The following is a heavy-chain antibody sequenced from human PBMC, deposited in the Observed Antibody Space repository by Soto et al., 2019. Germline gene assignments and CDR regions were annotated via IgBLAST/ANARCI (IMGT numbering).Heavy chain of an antibody. CDR3: AKASGNGYGDYFWYFDL. CDR2: ISYDGSNK. V-gene: IGHV3-30*18. D-gene: IGHD4-17*01. Sequence: GGSLRLSCAASGFTFSSYGMHWVRQAPGKGLEWVAVISYDGSNKYYADSVKGRFTISRDNSKNTLYLQMNSLRAEDTAVYYCAKASGNGYGDYFWYFDLWGRGTLVTVSS. J-gene: IGHJ2*01. CDR1: GFTFSSYG.